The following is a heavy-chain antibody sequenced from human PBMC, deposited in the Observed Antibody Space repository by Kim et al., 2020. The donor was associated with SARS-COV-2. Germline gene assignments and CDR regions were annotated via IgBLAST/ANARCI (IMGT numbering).Heavy chain of an antibody. CDR1: GGSISSYY. J-gene: IGHJ4*02. CDR2: IYYSGST. V-gene: IGHV4-59*01. D-gene: IGHD3-3*01. CDR3: ARETSITIFGVVTHASYFDY. Sequence: SQTLSLTCTVSGGSISSYYWSWIRQPPGNGLEWIGYIYYSGSTNYNPSLKSRVTISVDTSKNQFSLKLSSVTAADTAVYYCARETSITIFGVVTHASYFDYWGQGTLVTVSS.